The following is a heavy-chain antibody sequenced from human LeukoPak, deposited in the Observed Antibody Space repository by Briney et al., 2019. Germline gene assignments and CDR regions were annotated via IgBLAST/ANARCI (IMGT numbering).Heavy chain of an antibody. CDR1: GGTFSSYA. CDR3: ARGPRAAADDY. CDR2: ISAYNGNT. Sequence: GASVKVSCKASGGTFSSYAISWVRQAPGQGLEWMGWISAYNGNTNCAQKLQGRVTMTTDTSTSTAYMELSSLTSEDTAVYYCARGPRAAADDYWGQGTLVTVSS. D-gene: IGHD6-13*01. V-gene: IGHV1-18*01. J-gene: IGHJ4*02.